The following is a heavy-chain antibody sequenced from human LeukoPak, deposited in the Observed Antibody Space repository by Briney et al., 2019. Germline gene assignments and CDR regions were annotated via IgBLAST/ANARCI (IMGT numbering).Heavy chain of an antibody. J-gene: IGHJ6*02. V-gene: IGHV3-49*03. Sequence: GGSLRLSCAASGFTFSSYAMSWFRQAPGKGLEWVGFIRSKAYGGTTEYAASVKGRFTISRDDSKSIAYLQMNSLKTEDTAVYYCTRDRYSSSWPYYYYGMDVWGQGTTVTVSS. CDR2: IRSKAYGGTT. CDR1: GFTFSSYA. D-gene: IGHD6-13*01. CDR3: TRDRYSSSWPYYYYGMDV.